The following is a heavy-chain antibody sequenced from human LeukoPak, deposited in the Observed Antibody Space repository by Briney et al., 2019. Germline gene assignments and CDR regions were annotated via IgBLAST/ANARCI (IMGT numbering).Heavy chain of an antibody. CDR3: ARGKASWELLSSKYYYYMDV. D-gene: IGHD1-26*01. CDR1: GFTFSSYG. CDR2: ISSSSSYI. V-gene: IGHV3-21*01. Sequence: GGSLRLSCAASGFTFSSYGMNWVRQAPGKGLEWVSSISSSSSYIYYADSVKGRFTISRDNAKNSLYLQMNSLRAEDTAVYYCARGKASWELLSSKYYYYMDVWGKGTTVTVSS. J-gene: IGHJ6*03.